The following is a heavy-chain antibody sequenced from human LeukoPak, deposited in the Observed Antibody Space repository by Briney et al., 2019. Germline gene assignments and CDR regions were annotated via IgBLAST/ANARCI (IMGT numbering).Heavy chain of an antibody. V-gene: IGHV4-34*01. CDR1: GGSSSIYY. J-gene: IGHJ6*02. CDR2: INHSGSA. CDR3: ATRDV. Sequence: TSETLSLTCAVYGGSSSIYYWSWIRQPPGKGLEWIGEINHSGSANYNPSLKSRVTISGDTSKNQFSLKLSSVTAADTAVYYCATRDVWGRGTTVTVSS.